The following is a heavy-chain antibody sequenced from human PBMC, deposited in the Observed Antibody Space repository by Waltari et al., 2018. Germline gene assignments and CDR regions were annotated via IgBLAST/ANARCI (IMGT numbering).Heavy chain of an antibody. CDR1: GYSFIAYA. V-gene: IGHV1-3*01. D-gene: IGHD5-18*01. CDR3: ARDHRLPFFDF. Sequence: QVQFVQSGAEVKKPGASVKVSCKASGYSFIAYAMHWVRQAPGQRPEWMGWINVGNGNTKYSQNFQGRVTITSDISASTAYLEVSSLRSEDTALYYCARDHRLPFFDFWGKGTLVTVSS. CDR2: INVGNGNT. J-gene: IGHJ4*02.